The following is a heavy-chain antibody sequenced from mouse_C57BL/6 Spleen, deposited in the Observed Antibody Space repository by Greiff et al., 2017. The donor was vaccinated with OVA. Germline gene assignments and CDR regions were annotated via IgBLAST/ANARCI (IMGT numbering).Heavy chain of an antibody. CDR3: AREGGCYYGYFDD. CDR2: ISDDGSN. Sequence: EESGPGLVKPSQSLSLTCSVTGYSITSGYFRKLIRQFPENQLECVGYISDDGSNNYNPSLKNRISITRDTSKNQFFLKMNSVTTEDTATYYCAREGGCYYGYFDDWGTGTTVTVSS. J-gene: IGHJ1*03. CDR1: GYSITSGYF. V-gene: IGHV3-6*01.